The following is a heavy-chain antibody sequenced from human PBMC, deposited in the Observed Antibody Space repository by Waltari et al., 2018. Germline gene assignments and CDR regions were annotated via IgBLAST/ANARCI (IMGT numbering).Heavy chain of an antibody. Sequence: QGQLVQSGAEVKKPGASVKVSCKASGYTFTGYYMHWVRQAPGQGLEWMGRINPNSGGTNYAQKFQGRVTMTRDTSISTAYMELSRLRSDDTAVYYCAILPVTGEGDAFDIWGQGTMVTVSS. CDR1: GYTFTGYY. J-gene: IGHJ3*02. V-gene: IGHV1-2*06. CDR3: AILPVTGEGDAFDI. D-gene: IGHD1-20*01. CDR2: INPNSGGT.